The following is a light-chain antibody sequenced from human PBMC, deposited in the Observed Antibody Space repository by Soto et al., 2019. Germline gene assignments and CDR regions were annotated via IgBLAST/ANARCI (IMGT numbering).Light chain of an antibody. Sequence: DIVLTQSPGTLSLSPGERATLSCRASQTVGSNYLAWYQQRRGQAPRLLIYGASTRATGIPDRFSGSGSGTDFTLTISRLEPEDFAVYYCQYYGDPRAFGPGAKLDFK. CDR3: QYYGDPRA. V-gene: IGKV3-20*01. CDR2: GAS. CDR1: QTVGSNY. J-gene: IGKJ3*01.